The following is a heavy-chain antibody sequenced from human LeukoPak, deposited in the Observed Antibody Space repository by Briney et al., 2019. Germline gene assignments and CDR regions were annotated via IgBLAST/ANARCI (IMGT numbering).Heavy chain of an antibody. J-gene: IGHJ6*02. Sequence: SETLSLTCTVSGGSISSYYWSWIRQPPGKGLEWIGYIYYSGNTNYNPSLKSRVTISVDTSKNQFSLKLSSVTAADTAVYYCARVWHYYYGMDVWGQGTTVTVSS. V-gene: IGHV4-59*01. CDR2: IYYSGNT. CDR3: ARVWHYYYGMDV. CDR1: GGSISSYY.